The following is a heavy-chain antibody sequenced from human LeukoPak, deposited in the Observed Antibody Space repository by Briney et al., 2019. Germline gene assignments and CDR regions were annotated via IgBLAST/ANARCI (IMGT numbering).Heavy chain of an antibody. CDR2: IFHSGST. J-gene: IGHJ4*02. CDR3: ARGAPGGNDYGDY. Sequence: SETLSLTCTVSGASISSYYWSWIRPPPGKGLEWIGYIFHSGSTNYNPSLKSRVTISVDTSKNQFSLKLSSVTAADTAVYYCARGAPGGNDYGDYWGQGTLVTVSS. CDR1: GASISSYY. V-gene: IGHV4-59*01.